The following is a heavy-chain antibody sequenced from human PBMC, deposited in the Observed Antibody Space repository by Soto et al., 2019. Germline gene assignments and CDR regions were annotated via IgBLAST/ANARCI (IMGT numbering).Heavy chain of an antibody. J-gene: IGHJ5*02. D-gene: IGHD3-16*01. CDR3: AKDLGGYETNPNWFDP. CDR1: GGSFSGYY. CDR2: INHSGST. Sequence: PSETLSLTCAVYGGSFSGYYWSWIRQPPGKGLEWIGEINHSGSTNYNPSLKSRVTISVDTSKNQFSLKLSSVTAADTAVYYCAKDLGGYETNPNWFDPWGQGTLVTVSS. V-gene: IGHV4-34*01.